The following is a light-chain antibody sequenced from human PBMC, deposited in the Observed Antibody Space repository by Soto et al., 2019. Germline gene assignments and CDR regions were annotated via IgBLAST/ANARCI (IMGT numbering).Light chain of an antibody. CDR2: WAS. J-gene: IGKJ2*01. CDR1: QTILYSSNNKNY. V-gene: IGKV4-1*01. CDR3: QQYYNAPHT. Sequence: DIVMTQSPGSLAVSLGERATINCKSSQTILYSSNNKNYLAWYQQRPGQPPKLLLYWASTRESGVPDRFSGSGSGTDFTLTISSLQAEDVAVYYFQQYYNAPHTFGQGTKLEIK.